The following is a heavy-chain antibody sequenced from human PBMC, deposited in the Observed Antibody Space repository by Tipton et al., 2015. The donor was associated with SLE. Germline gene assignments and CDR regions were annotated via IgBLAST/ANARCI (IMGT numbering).Heavy chain of an antibody. D-gene: IGHD4-23*01. CDR3: ARHVPTVGEGHFDY. J-gene: IGHJ4*02. Sequence: TLSLTCTVSGGSISNSTYYWGWIRQPPGKGLEWIGSIYYSGSTYYNPSLKSQVTISVDTSKNQFSLKLSSVTAADTAVYYCARHVPTVGEGHFDYWGQGTLVTVSS. V-gene: IGHV4-39*01. CDR2: IYYSGST. CDR1: GGSISNSTYY.